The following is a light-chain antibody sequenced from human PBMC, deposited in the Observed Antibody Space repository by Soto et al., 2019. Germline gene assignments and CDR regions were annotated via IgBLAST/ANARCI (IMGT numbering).Light chain of an antibody. Sequence: QSALTQPRSVSGSPGQSVTISCSGTSGDVGGYNYVSWYQQYPGAAPKLMIYDVTMRPSGVPYRFSGSKSGNTASLTISGLQAEDEADYYCCSYAGSYTFYVFGGGTKVTVL. CDR2: DVT. V-gene: IGLV2-11*01. CDR1: SGDVGGYNY. J-gene: IGLJ1*01. CDR3: CSYAGSYTFYV.